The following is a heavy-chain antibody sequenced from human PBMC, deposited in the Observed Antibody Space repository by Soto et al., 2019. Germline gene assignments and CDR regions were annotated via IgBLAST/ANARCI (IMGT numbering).Heavy chain of an antibody. D-gene: IGHD6-13*01. Sequence: EVQLLESGGALEHPGGSLRLSCAASGFAFSTYAMTWVRQAPGKGLEWVSVISGIGGSSYYAASVKGRFTISRDKSKNTLFLQMKGMRAEDTAVYYCANVTKRAAASRYVYYKYGMDVWGQGPTVTVSS. CDR3: ANVTKRAAASRYVYYKYGMDV. CDR1: GFAFSTYA. V-gene: IGHV3-23*01. J-gene: IGHJ6*02. CDR2: ISGIGGSS.